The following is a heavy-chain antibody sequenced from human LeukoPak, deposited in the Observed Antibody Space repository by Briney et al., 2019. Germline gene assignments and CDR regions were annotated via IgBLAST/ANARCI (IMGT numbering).Heavy chain of an antibody. J-gene: IGHJ4*02. Sequence: VGSLRLSCAASGFTFDDYGMSWVRQAPGKGLEWGSGINWNGGSTGYADSVKGRFTISRDNAKNSLYLQMNSLRAEDTALYYCARSLAASRDYWGQGTLVTVSS. V-gene: IGHV3-20*04. CDR2: INWNGGST. D-gene: IGHD2-15*01. CDR3: ARSLAASRDY. CDR1: GFTFDDYG.